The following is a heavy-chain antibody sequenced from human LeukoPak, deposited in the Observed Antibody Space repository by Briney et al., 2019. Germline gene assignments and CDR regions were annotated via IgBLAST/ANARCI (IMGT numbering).Heavy chain of an antibody. V-gene: IGHV3-53*01. D-gene: IGHD3-22*01. CDR2: IYSGGST. CDR1: GFTVSSNY. CDR3: AKDPYDISGYYYGPTGGVDY. Sequence: PGGSLRLSCAASGFTVSSNYMSWVRQAPGKGLEWVSVIYSGGSTYYADSVKGRFTIPRDSSKNTLYLQMNSLRAEDTAVYYCAKDPYDISGYYYGPTGGVDYWGQGTLVTVSS. J-gene: IGHJ4*02.